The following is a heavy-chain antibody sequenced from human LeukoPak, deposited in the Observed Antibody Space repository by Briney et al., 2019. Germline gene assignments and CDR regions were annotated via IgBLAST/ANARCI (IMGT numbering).Heavy chain of an antibody. D-gene: IGHD1-1*01. Sequence: SETLSLTCTVSGGSISSSSYYWGWIRQPPGKGLEWIGSIYYSGSTYYNPSLKSRVTISVDTSKNQFSLKLSSVTAADTAVYYCARNLDNAFDIWGRGTMVTVSS. CDR2: IYYSGST. CDR3: ARNLDNAFDI. J-gene: IGHJ3*02. V-gene: IGHV4-39*01. CDR1: GGSISSSSYY.